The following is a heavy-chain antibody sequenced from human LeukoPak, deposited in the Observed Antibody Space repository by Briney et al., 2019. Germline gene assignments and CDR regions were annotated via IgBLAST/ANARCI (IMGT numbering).Heavy chain of an antibody. J-gene: IGHJ6*03. V-gene: IGHV4-34*01. CDR1: GGSFSGYY. CDR2: INHSGST. CDR3: ARGLHYYYYMDV. Sequence: SETLSLTCAVYGGSFSGYYWSWIRQPPGKGLEWIGEINHSGSTNYNPSLKSRVTISVDTSKNQFSLKLSSVTAADTAVYYCARGLHYYYYMDVWGKGTTVTVSS.